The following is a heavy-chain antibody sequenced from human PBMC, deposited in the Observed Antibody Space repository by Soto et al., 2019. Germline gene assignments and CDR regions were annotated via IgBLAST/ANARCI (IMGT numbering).Heavy chain of an antibody. V-gene: IGHV3-9*01. CDR2: ISWNSGSI. CDR3: EKPLWTTFMITFGGVIVVYYYYMDV. D-gene: IGHD3-16*02. Sequence: EVQLVESGGGLVQPGRSLRLSCAASGFTFDDYAMHWVRQAPGKGLEWVSGISWNSGSIGYADSVKGRFTISRDNAKNSLDLQWTRLKAEETACYYCEKPLWTTFMITFGGVIVVYYYYMDVWGKGTTVTVSS. CDR1: GFTFDDYA. J-gene: IGHJ6*03.